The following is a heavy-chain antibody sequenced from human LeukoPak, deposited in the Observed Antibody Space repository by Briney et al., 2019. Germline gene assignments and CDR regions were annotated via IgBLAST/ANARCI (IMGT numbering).Heavy chain of an antibody. CDR1: GFTFSSYG. CDR3: AKDFLTMVRGVIITPDY. V-gene: IGHV3-30*02. D-gene: IGHD3-10*01. J-gene: IGHJ4*02. CDR2: IRYDGSNK. Sequence: GGSLRLSCAASGFTFSSYGMHWVRQAPGKGLEWVAFIRYDGSNKYYADSVKGRFTISRDKSKNTLYLQMNSLRAEDTAVYYCAKDFLTMVRGVIITPDYWGQGTLVTVSS.